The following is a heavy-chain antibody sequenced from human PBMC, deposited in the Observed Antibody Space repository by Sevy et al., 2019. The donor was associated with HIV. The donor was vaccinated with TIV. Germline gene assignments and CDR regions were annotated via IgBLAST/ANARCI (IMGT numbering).Heavy chain of an antibody. D-gene: IGHD6-13*01. Sequence: SGTLSLTCTVSGGSISSYYWSWIRQPAGKGLEWIGRIYTSGSTNYNPSLKSRVTMSVDTSKNQFSLKLSSVTAADTAVYYCAREGVAAAGTRGKSFDYWGQGTLVTVSS. CDR1: GGSISSYY. CDR2: IYTSGST. J-gene: IGHJ4*02. CDR3: AREGVAAAGTRGKSFDY. V-gene: IGHV4-4*07.